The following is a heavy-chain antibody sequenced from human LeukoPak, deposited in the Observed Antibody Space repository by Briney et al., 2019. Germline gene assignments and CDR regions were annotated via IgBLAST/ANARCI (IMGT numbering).Heavy chain of an antibody. V-gene: IGHV3-30-3*01. CDR3: ARGREYGDYVGP. Sequence: PGRSLRLSCAASGFTFSSYAMHWVRQAPGKGLEWVAVISYDGSNKYYADSVKGRFTISRDNSKNTLYLQMNSLRAEDTAVYYCARGREYGDYVGPWGQGTLVTVSS. CDR2: ISYDGSNK. D-gene: IGHD4-17*01. CDR1: GFTFSSYA. J-gene: IGHJ5*02.